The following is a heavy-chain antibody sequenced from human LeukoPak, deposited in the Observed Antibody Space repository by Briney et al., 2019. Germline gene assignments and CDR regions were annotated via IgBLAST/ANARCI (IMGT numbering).Heavy chain of an antibody. CDR2: IYPGDSDT. CDR3: ARHSRVGATTGGIDY. J-gene: IGHJ4*02. V-gene: IGHV5-51*01. Sequence: GESLKISCKGSGYSFTSYWIDWVRQMPGKGLEWMGTIYPGDSDTRYSPSFQGQVTISADKSISTAYLQWSSLKASDTAMYYCARHSRVGATTGGIDYWGQGTLVTVSS. CDR1: GYSFTSYW. D-gene: IGHD1-26*01.